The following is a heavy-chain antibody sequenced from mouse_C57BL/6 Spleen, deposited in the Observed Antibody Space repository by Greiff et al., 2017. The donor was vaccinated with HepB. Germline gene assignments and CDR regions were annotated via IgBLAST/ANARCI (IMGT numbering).Heavy chain of an antibody. Sequence: QVQLKESGPGLVQPSQSLSITCTVSGFSLTSYGVHWVRQSPGKGLEWLGVMWSGGSTDYNAAFISRLSISKDNSKSQVFFKMNSLQADDTAIYYCARNRVYYYGSSYGGAMDYWGQGTSVTVSS. V-gene: IGHV2-2*01. J-gene: IGHJ4*01. CDR1: GFSLTSYG. CDR3: ARNRVYYYGSSYGGAMDY. CDR2: MWSGGST. D-gene: IGHD1-1*01.